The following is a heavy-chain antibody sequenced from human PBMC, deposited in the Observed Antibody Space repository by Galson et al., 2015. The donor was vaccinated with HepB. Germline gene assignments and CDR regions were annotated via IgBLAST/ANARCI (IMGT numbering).Heavy chain of an antibody. V-gene: IGHV1-18*01. CDR2: ISAYYGST. J-gene: IGHJ4*02. CDR3: VRDDRMTDVRGVQYDY. CDR1: GYTFKNFG. Sequence: SVKVSCKASGYTFKNFGVSWVRQAPGKGLEWMGWISAYYGSTKYAEKVQGRVSMTTDTSTSTAYMELRSLTSEDKALYYCVRDDRMTDVRGVQYDYWGPGTLVTVSS. D-gene: IGHD3-10*01.